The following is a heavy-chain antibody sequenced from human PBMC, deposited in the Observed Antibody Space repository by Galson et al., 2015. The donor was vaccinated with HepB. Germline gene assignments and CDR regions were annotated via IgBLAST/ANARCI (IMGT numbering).Heavy chain of an antibody. J-gene: IGHJ5*02. CDR3: ARERDYVWGSYHP. CDR1: GGTFSSYA. Sequence: SVKVSCKASGGTFSSYAISWVRQAPGQGLEWMGRIIPILGIANYAQKFQGRVTITADKSTSTAYMELSSLRSEDTAVYYCARERDYVWGSYHPWGQGTLVTVSS. D-gene: IGHD3-16*02. CDR2: IIPILGIA. V-gene: IGHV1-69*04.